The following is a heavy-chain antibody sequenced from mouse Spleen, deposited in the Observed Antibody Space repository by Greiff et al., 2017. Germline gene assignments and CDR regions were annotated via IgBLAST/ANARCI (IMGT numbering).Heavy chain of an antibody. J-gene: IGHJ4*01. V-gene: IGHV1-15*01. Sequence: VQLQESGAELVRPGASVTLSCKASGYTFTDYEMHWVKQTPVHGLEWIGAIDPETGGTAYNQKFKGKAILTADKSSSTAYMELRSLTSEDSAVYYCTRKGYDMDYWGQGTSVTVSS. CDR2: IDPETGGT. CDR3: TRKGYDMDY. CDR1: GYTFTDYE.